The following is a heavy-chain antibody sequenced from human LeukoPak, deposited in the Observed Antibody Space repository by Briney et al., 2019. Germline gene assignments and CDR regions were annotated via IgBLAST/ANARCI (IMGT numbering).Heavy chain of an antibody. D-gene: IGHD1-1*01. CDR1: GGTFSSYA. CDR2: IIPILGIA. CDR3: ARGTTDDY. V-gene: IGHV1-69*04. Sequence: EASVKVSCKASGGTFSSYAISWVRQAPGQGLEWMGRIIPILGIANYAQKFQGRVTMTGDPSTRTVYMELSSLTSDDTAVYYCARGTTDDYWGQGTPVTVSS. J-gene: IGHJ4*02.